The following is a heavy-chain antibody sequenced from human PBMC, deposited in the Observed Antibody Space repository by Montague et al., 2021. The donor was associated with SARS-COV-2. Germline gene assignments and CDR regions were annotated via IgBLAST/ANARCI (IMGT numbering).Heavy chain of an antibody. CDR3: AKSRGIRYDSSGYYYPFDY. J-gene: IGHJ4*02. CDR1: GFTFSSYA. V-gene: IGHV3-23*03. D-gene: IGHD3-22*01. CDR2: IYSGGSST. Sequence: SLRLSCAASGFTFSSYAMSWVRQAPGKGLEWVSVIYSGGSSTYYADSVKGRFTISRDNSKNTLYLQMNSLRAGDTAVYYCAKSRGIRYDSSGYYYPFDYWGQGTLVTVSS.